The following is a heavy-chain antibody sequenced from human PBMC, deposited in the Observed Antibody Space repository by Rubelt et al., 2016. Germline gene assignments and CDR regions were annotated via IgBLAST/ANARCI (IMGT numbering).Heavy chain of an antibody. CDR3: ARVSSLIAVGIDY. CDR2: IYYSGSP. CDR1: GGSISSSSYY. Sequence: QLQLQESGPGLVKPSATLSLTCTVSGGSISSSSYYWGWIRQPPGKGLEYIGSIYYSGSPYYNPSLKGRVTLSEDTSKNQYSLNLCSVTAADTAVYYCARVSSLIAVGIDYWGQGTQVTVSS. V-gene: IGHV4-39*07. D-gene: IGHD3-16*01. J-gene: IGHJ4*02.